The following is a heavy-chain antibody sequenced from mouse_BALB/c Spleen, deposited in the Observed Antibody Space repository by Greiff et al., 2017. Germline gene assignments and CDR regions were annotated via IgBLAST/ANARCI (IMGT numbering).Heavy chain of an antibody. CDR1: GYTFTSYY. CDR3: TRSGGNYFFAY. Sequence: VQLQQSGAELVKPGASVKLSCKASGYTFTSYYMYWVKQRPGQGLEWIGEINPSNGGTNFNEKFKSKATLTVDKSSSTAYMQLSSLTSEDSAVYYCTRSGGNYFFAYWGQGTLVTDSA. J-gene: IGHJ3*01. D-gene: IGHD2-1*01. CDR2: INPSNGGT. V-gene: IGHV1S81*02.